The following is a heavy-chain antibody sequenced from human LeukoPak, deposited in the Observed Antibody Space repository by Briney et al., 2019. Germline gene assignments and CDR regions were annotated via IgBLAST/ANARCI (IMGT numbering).Heavy chain of an antibody. CDR2: ITSGGTT. V-gene: IGHV3-23*01. CDR1: GFTFSSYA. Sequence: GGSLTLSCAASGFTFSSYAMSWVRQAPGNGLEWVSTITSGGTTNYADSVRGRFTISRDNSKSTLYLQMNRLRGEDTALYYCGLRIAVAGPFDYWGQGTLVSVSS. D-gene: IGHD6-13*01. J-gene: IGHJ4*02. CDR3: GLRIAVAGPFDY.